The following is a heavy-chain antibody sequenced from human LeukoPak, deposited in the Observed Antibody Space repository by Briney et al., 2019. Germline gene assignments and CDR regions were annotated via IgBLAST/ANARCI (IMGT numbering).Heavy chain of an antibody. CDR3: AGNGDYYMDV. Sequence: SETLSLTCTVSGDSISSSSSYWGWIRQPPGEGLEWIGSIYYSGSTYYNTSLKSRVTISVDTSKNQFSLKLSSVTAADTAVYYCAGNGDYYMDVWGKGTTVTVSS. CDR1: GDSISSSSSY. V-gene: IGHV4-39*07. D-gene: IGHD2-8*01. J-gene: IGHJ6*03. CDR2: IYYSGST.